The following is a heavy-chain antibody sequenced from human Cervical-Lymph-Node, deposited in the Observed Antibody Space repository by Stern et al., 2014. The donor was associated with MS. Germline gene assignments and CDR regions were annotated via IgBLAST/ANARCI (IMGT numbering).Heavy chain of an antibody. V-gene: IGHV2-70*01. CDR3: ARTHYVWGSAYGMDV. D-gene: IGHD3-16*01. Sequence: MESGPALVKPTQTLTLTCTFSGFSLSTSGMCVSWIRQPPGKALEWLALIDWDDDKYYSTSLKTRLTISKDTSKNQVVLTMTNMDPVDTATYYCARTHYVWGSAYGMDVWGQGTTVTVSS. CDR2: IDWDDDK. J-gene: IGHJ6*02. CDR1: GFSLSTSGMC.